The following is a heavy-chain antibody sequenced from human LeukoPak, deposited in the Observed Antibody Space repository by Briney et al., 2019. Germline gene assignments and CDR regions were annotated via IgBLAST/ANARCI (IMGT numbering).Heavy chain of an antibody. J-gene: IGHJ6*02. Sequence: GGTLRLSCGASGLTFSSNYISWVRHAPGKGLEWVGNIKQDGSEKYYVDSVKGRFTISRDNAKNSLYLQMNSLRAEDTAVYYCARYGPLYYYGMDVWGQGTTVTVSS. V-gene: IGHV3-7*01. D-gene: IGHD4-17*01. CDR1: GLTFSSNY. CDR3: ARYGPLYYYGMDV. CDR2: IKQDGSEK.